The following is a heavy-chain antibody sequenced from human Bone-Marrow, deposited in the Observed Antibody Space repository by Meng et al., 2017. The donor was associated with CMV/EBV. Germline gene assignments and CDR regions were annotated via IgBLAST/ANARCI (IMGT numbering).Heavy chain of an antibody. CDR2: IYYSGST. J-gene: IGHJ4*02. CDR3: ARVRSSGWHFDY. V-gene: IGHV4-39*01. D-gene: IGHD6-19*01. Sequence: SETLSLTCTVSGGSVSSGSYYWGWIRQPPGKGLEWIGSIYYSGSTYYNPSLKSRVTISVDTSKNQFSLKLSSVTAADTAVYYCARVRSSGWHFDYWGQGTLVTVSS. CDR1: GGSVSSGSYY.